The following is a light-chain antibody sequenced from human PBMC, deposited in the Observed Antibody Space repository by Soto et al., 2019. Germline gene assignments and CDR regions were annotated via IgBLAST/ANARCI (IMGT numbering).Light chain of an antibody. J-gene: IGKJ1*01. V-gene: IGKV3-15*01. CDR3: QKYNNWPWT. CDR1: QSVSSK. CDR2: DVS. Sequence: VMTQSPATLSLSPGERATLSCRASQSVSSKLAWVQQKPGQAPRLLIYDVSTRATGVPARFSGSGSGTELTLTISSLKSEDFEVYYCQKYNNWPWTCGQGTKVDIK.